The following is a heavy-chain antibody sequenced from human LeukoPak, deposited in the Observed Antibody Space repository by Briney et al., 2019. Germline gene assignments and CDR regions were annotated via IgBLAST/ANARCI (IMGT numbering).Heavy chain of an antibody. D-gene: IGHD6-19*01. CDR3: ARRGLSSGWYPYGMDV. J-gene: IGHJ6*02. V-gene: IGHV4-34*01. CDR2: INHSGST. Sequence: SETLSLTWPVYGGSFSSYYWRWIRQPPGKGLEWIGEINHSGSTNYNPSLKSRVTISVDTSKNQFSLKLSSVTAADTAVYYCARRGLSSGWYPYGMDVWGQGTTVTVSS. CDR1: GGSFSSYY.